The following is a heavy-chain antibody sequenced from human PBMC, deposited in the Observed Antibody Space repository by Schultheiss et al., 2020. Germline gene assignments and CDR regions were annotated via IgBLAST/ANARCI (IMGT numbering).Heavy chain of an antibody. V-gene: IGHV4-34*01. CDR3: ARDVVIGRYYYYYIDV. CDR2: INHNGST. Sequence: SQTLSLTCAVYGESFSGYYWSWIRQPPGKGLEWIGEINHNGSTNYNPSLKSRVTISVDTSKNQFSLRLSSVTAADTAVYYCARDVVIGRYYYYYIDVWGKGTTVTVSS. J-gene: IGHJ6*03. CDR1: GESFSGYY. D-gene: IGHD3-16*01.